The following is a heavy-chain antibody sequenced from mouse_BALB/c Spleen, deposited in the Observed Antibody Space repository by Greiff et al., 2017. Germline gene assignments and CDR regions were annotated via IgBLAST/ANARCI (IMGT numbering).Heavy chain of an antibody. V-gene: IGHV5-4*02. Sequence: EVMLVESGGGLVKPGGSLKLSCAASGFTFSDYYMYWVRQTPEKRLEWVATISDGGSYTYYPDSVKGRFTISRDNAKNNLYLQMSSLKSEDTAMYYCAREGGGNYYDYWGQGTTLTVSS. D-gene: IGHD1-1*02. J-gene: IGHJ2*01. CDR3: AREGGGNYYDY. CDR1: GFTFSDYY. CDR2: ISDGGSYT.